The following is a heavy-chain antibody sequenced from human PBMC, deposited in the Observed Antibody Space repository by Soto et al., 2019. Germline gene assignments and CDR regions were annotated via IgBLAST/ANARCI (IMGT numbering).Heavy chain of an antibody. J-gene: IGHJ4*02. CDR1: CGSFSGYY. CDR3: ARSPYVLLWFGDLSKRSPLFDY. D-gene: IGHD3-10*01. V-gene: IGHV4-34*01. Sequence: SETLSLTCAVYCGSFSGYYWSWIRQPPGKGLEWIGEINHSGSTNYNPSLKSRVTISVDTSKNQFSLKLSSVTAADTAVYHCARSPYVLLWFGDLSKRSPLFDYWGQGTLVTVS. CDR2: INHSGST.